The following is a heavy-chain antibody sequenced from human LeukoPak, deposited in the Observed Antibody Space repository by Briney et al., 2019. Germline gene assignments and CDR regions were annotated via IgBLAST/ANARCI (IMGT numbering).Heavy chain of an antibody. D-gene: IGHD3-22*01. CDR1: GFTFSIYT. CDR3: ARDYDGSGYFGY. Sequence: GGSLRLSCAASGFTFSIYTMNWVRQAPGKGLEWVSSISSSSNYIYYADSVKGRFTISRDNAKNSLYLQMNSLRAEDTAVYYCARDYDGSGYFGYWGQGSLVTVSS. CDR2: ISSSSNYI. J-gene: IGHJ4*02. V-gene: IGHV3-21*01.